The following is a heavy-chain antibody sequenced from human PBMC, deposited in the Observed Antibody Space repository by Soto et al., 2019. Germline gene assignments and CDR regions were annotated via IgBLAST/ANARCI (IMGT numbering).Heavy chain of an antibody. V-gene: IGHV3-74*01. CDR2: INSDGSSI. CDR3: SRANYGSGRTNWFDP. CDR1: GFTFSSYW. D-gene: IGHD3-10*01. Sequence: EVQLVESGGGLVQPGGSLRLSCAASGFTFSSYWIHWVRQAPGKGLVWVSRINSDGSSISYADSVKGRFTISRDNAKNTLYLQMNSLRVEDTAVYYCSRANYGSGRTNWFDPWGQGTLVTVSS. J-gene: IGHJ5*02.